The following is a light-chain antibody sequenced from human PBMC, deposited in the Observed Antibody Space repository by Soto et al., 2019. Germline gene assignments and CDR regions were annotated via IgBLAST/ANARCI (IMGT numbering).Light chain of an antibody. V-gene: IGLV3-21*02. CDR1: NIGSKS. CDR3: QVWDTHTDHVL. CDR2: ENS. J-gene: IGLJ2*01. Sequence: SYVLTQPPSVSVAPGQTATITCGADNIGSKSVQWYQQRSGQAPVMVVYENSDRPSGIPERFSGSSSGNTATLNITRVEAGDEADYYCQVWDTHTDHVLFGGGTKLTVL.